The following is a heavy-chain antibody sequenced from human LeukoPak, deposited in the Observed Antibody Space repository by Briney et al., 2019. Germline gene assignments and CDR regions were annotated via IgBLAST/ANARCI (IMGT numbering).Heavy chain of an antibody. Sequence: SSETLSLTCTVSGYSISSGYYWGWIRQPPGKGLEWIGSIYHSGSTYYNPSLKSRVTISVDTSKNQFSLKLSSVTAADTAVYYCARTSYSSSWPNFDYWGQGTLVTVSS. CDR2: IYHSGST. D-gene: IGHD6-13*01. CDR3: ARTSYSSSWPNFDY. J-gene: IGHJ4*02. CDR1: GYSISSGYY. V-gene: IGHV4-38-2*02.